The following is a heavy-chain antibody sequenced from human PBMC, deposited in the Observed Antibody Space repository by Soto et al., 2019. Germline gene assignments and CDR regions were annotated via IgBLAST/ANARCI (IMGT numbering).Heavy chain of an antibody. J-gene: IGHJ6*02. V-gene: IGHV3-30-3*01. CDR1: GFTFSSYA. CDR2: ISYDGSNK. Sequence: PGGSLRLSCAASGFTFSSYAMHWVRQAPGKGLEWVAVISYDGSNKYYADSVKGRFTISRDNSKNTLYLQMNSLRAEDTAVYYCARPRVVPAATTLYYYYYGMDVWGQGTTVTVSS. CDR3: ARPRVVPAATTLYYYYYGMDV. D-gene: IGHD2-2*01.